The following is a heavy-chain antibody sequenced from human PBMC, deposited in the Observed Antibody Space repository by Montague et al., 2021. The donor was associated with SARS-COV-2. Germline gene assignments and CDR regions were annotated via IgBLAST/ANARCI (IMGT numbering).Heavy chain of an antibody. CDR1: GATITSGRYY. Sequence: TLSLTCTVSGATITSGRYYWTWIRQHPGKGLEYIGNIYYNGSTYYNSSLKSRLTMSVDMSMNQFSQKLRSVTAADTAMYFCARWAALIDYYGLDVWGRGTTVTVSS. J-gene: IGHJ6*02. V-gene: IGHV4-31*03. CDR2: IYYNGST. CDR3: ARWAALIDYYGLDV. D-gene: IGHD3-10*01.